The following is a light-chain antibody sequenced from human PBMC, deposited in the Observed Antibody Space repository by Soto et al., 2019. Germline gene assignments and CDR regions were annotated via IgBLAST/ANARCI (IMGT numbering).Light chain of an antibody. V-gene: IGKV3-20*01. CDR1: QSITYN. Sequence: EIVMTQSPSTLSVSPGERASLSCRASQSITYNLAWYQQKPGQAPRLLIYGASSRATGIPDRFSGSGSGTDFTLTISRLEPEDFAVYYCQQYGSSPLFGPGTKVDIK. J-gene: IGKJ3*01. CDR2: GAS. CDR3: QQYGSSPL.